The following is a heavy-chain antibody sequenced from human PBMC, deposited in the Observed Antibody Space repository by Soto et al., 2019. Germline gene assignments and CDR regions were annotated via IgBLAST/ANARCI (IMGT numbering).Heavy chain of an antibody. Sequence: SETLSLTCAVFGGSFSGYYGNWIRQPPGKGLEWIGTINYSGSTNYNPSLKNRVTISVDTSKNQFSLKLSSVTAADTAVYYCARAISSSPSPGLNWFDPWGQGTLVTVSS. CDR3: ARAISSSPSPGLNWFDP. V-gene: IGHV4-34*01. CDR2: INYSGST. J-gene: IGHJ5*02. CDR1: GGSFSGYY. D-gene: IGHD6-6*01.